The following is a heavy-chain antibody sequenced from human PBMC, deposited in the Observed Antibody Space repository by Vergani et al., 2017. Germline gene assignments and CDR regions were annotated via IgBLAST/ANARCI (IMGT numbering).Heavy chain of an antibody. CDR1: GYTFTSYD. CDR3: ARGPFCSSTSCYYAFDV. V-gene: IGHV1-8*01. Sequence: QVQLVQSGAEVKKPGASVKVSCKASGYTFTSYDINWVRQATGQGLEWMGWMNPNSGNTGYAQKFQGRVTMTMNTSISTAYIELSSLRSEDTAVYYCARGPFCSSTSCYYAFDVWGQGTMVTVSS. D-gene: IGHD2-2*01. J-gene: IGHJ3*01. CDR2: MNPNSGNT.